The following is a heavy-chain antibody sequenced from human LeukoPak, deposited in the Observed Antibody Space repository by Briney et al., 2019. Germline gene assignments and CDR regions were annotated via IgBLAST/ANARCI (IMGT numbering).Heavy chain of an antibody. V-gene: IGHV5-51*01. D-gene: IGHD1-26*01. CDR1: GYSFTNYW. CDR2: IYPGDSDT. J-gene: IGHJ4*02. Sequence: GESLKISCKGSGYSFTNYWIGWVRQMPGKGLKCMGIIYPGDSDTRYHPSFQGQVTISADKSISTAYLQWSSLKASDTAMYYCARLGIVGATRNYFDYWGQGTLVTVSS. CDR3: ARLGIVGATRNYFDY.